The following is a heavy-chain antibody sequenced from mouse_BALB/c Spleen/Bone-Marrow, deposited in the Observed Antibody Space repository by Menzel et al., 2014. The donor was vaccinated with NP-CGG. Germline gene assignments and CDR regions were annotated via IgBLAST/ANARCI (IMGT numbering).Heavy chain of an antibody. CDR1: GFSLTSYG. D-gene: IGHD1-1*01. V-gene: IGHV2-9*02. CDR3: ARGSYYEGATDY. CDR2: IWAGGST. J-gene: IGHJ4*01. Sequence: QVQLKEPGPGLVAPSQSLSITCPVSGFSLTSYGVHWVRQPPGKVLEWLGVIWAGGSTNYNSALMSRLSISKDNSKSQVFLKMNSLQTDDTAMYYCARGSYYEGATDYWGQGTSVTVSS.